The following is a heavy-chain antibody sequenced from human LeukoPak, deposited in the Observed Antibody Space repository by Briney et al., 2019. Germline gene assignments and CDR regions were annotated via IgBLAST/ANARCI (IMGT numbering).Heavy chain of an antibody. CDR3: ARDREEGSNWHGGDYYYGIDV. J-gene: IGHJ6*02. CDR1: GGSISADDNY. V-gene: IGHV4-30-4*01. CDR2: IYHNGNT. D-gene: IGHD1-1*01. Sequence: SETLSLTCTVSGGSISADDNYWNWIRQSPGKGLEWTGYIYHNGNTYYNPSLKSRVVMSVDTSKNQFSLKLSSVTAADTAVYYCARDREEGSNWHGGDYYYGIDVWGPGTTVTVSS.